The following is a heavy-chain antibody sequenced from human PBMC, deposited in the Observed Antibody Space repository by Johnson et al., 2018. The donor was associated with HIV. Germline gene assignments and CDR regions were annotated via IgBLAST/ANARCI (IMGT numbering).Heavy chain of an antibody. CDR1: GFTFSSYG. Sequence: VQLVESGGGVVQPGGSLRLSCAASGFTFSSYGMHWVRQAPGKGLEWVAFIRYDGSNKYYADSVKGRFTISRDNSKNTLYLQMNSLRAEDTAGDYCANIAVVYAFDIWGQGTMVTVSS. V-gene: IGHV3-30*02. CDR2: IRYDGSNK. D-gene: IGHD6-19*01. CDR3: ANIAVVYAFDI. J-gene: IGHJ3*02.